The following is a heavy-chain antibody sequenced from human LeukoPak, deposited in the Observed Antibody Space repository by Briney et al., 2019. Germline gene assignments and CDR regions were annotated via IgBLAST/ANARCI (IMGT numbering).Heavy chain of an antibody. CDR2: ISDSGST. CDR1: GGSFSGYY. J-gene: IGHJ4*02. V-gene: IGHV4-34*01. D-gene: IGHD3-22*01. CDR3: ARVIDYDISGYYLGY. Sequence: SETLSLTCAVYGGSFSGYYWSWIRQPPGKGLEWIGEISDSGSTSCSPSLKSRVSISVDTSKNQFSLKLSSVTAADTAVYYCARVIDYDISGYYLGYWGQGNRVTVSS.